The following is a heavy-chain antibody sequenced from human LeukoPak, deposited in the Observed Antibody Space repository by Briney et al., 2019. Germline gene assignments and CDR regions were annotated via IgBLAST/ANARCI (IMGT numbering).Heavy chain of an antibody. V-gene: IGHV3-23*01. CDR1: GFTFSIYW. D-gene: IGHD6-25*01. CDR3: AKNPPTAGGTGDYYYYYMDV. J-gene: IGHJ6*03. CDR2: ISGSGGST. Sequence: GGSLRLSCAASGFTFSIYWMSWVRQAPGKGLEWVSAISGSGGSTYYADSVKGRFTISRDKSKNTLYLQMNSLRTEDTAVYYCAKNPPTAGGTGDYYYYYMDVWGKGTAVTVSS.